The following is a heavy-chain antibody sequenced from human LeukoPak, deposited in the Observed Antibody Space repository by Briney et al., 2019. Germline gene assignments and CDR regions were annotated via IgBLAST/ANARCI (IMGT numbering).Heavy chain of an antibody. D-gene: IGHD1-26*01. CDR1: GFTFSSYA. J-gene: IGHJ4*02. CDR2: ISGSGGST. Sequence: QTGGSLRLSCAASGFTFSSYAMSWVRQAPGKGLERVSAISGSGGSTYYADSVKGRFTISRDNSKNTLYLQMNSLRAEDTAVYYCAKDRGSGSYFDYWGQGTLVTVSS. V-gene: IGHV3-23*01. CDR3: AKDRGSGSYFDY.